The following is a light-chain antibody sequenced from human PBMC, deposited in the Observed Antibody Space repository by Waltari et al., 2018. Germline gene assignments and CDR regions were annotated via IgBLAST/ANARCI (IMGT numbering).Light chain of an antibody. CDR2: GAS. V-gene: IGKV3-20*01. CDR1: QSVGSSY. J-gene: IGKJ2*01. Sequence: EVVLTQSPGILSLSPGERATLPCRASQSVGSSYLAWYQQRPGQAPSLLIYGASSRATGIPYRFSGCGSGTDFTLTISRLEPEDFAVYYCQQYGSSEYTFGQGTKLEIK. CDR3: QQYGSSEYT.